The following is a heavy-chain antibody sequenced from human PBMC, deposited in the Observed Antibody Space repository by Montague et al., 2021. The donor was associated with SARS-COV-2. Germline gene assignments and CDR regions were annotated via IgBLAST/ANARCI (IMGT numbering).Heavy chain of an antibody. CDR3: ASDSGIEIPDYYYSMDV. CDR1: GFTFSSYE. CDR2: ISSSGSTI. Sequence: SLRLSCAASGFTFSSYEMNWVRQAPGKGLEWVSYISSSGSTIYYADSVKGRFTISRGNAKNSLYLQMNSLRAEDTAIYYCASDSGIEIPDYYYSMDVWGQGTTVTVSS. J-gene: IGHJ6*02. D-gene: IGHD5-24*01. V-gene: IGHV3-48*03.